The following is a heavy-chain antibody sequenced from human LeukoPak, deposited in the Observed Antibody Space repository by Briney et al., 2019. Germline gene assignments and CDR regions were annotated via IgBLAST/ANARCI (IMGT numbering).Heavy chain of an antibody. Sequence: GGSLRLSCAASGFTFSSYSMNWVRQAPGKGLEWASSISSSSSYIYYADSVKGRFTISRGNAKNSLYLQMNSLRAEDTAVYYCAREGVVVTAGEGAFDIWGQGTMVTVSS. CDR1: GFTFSSYS. CDR3: AREGVVVTAGEGAFDI. J-gene: IGHJ3*02. V-gene: IGHV3-21*01. D-gene: IGHD2-21*02. CDR2: ISSSSSYI.